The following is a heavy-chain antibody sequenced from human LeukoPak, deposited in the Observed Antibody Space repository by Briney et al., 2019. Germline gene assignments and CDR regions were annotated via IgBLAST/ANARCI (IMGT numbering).Heavy chain of an antibody. CDR3: ARDRIVGATTYYNWFDP. V-gene: IGHV4-39*07. Sequence: SETLSLTCTVSGGSISSSSYYWGWIRQPPGKGLEWIGRIYYSGSTYYNPSLKSRVTISVDTSKNQFSLKLSSVTAADTAVYYCARDRIVGATTYYNWFDPWGQGTLVTVSS. J-gene: IGHJ5*02. CDR2: IYYSGST. D-gene: IGHD1-26*01. CDR1: GGSISSSSYY.